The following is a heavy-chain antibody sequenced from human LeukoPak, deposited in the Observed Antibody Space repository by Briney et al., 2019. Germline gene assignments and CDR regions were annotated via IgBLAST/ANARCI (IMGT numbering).Heavy chain of an antibody. CDR1: GGSISSYY. Sequence: PSETLSLTCTVSGGSISSYYWSWIRQPPGKGLEWIGYIYYSGSTNYNPSLKSRVTISVDTSKNQFSLKLSSVTAADTAVYYCARDTPTYCSSTSCYGGWFDXXXQXXXXTVSS. D-gene: IGHD2-2*01. V-gene: IGHV4-59*01. CDR3: ARDTPTYCSSTSCYGGWFDX. J-gene: IGHJ5*02. CDR2: IYYSGST.